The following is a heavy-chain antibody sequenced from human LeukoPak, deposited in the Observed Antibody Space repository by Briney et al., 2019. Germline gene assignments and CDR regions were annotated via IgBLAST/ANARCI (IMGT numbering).Heavy chain of an antibody. J-gene: IGHJ6*03. CDR3: VPRNECSCYMDV. Sequence: GGSLRLSCAASGFTFSSYAMSWVRQAPGKGLEWVSDISGSGGSTYYADSVKGRFTISRDNSKNTLYLQMKSLRAEDTAVYYCVPRNECSCYMDVWGKGTTVTVAS. V-gene: IGHV3-23*01. D-gene: IGHD1-1*01. CDR2: ISGSGGST. CDR1: GFTFSSYA.